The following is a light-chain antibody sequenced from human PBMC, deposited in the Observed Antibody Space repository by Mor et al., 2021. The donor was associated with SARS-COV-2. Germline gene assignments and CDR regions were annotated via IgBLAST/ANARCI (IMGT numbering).Light chain of an antibody. Sequence: GNYNYVSWYQQHPDKAPKLVIYEVSKRPSGVPDRFSGSKSGNTASLTVSGLQAEDEADYYCSSYAGNNNLVFGGGTKLTVL. CDR1: GNYNY. CDR3: SSYAGNNNLV. J-gene: IGLJ2*01. V-gene: IGLV2-8*01. CDR2: EVS.